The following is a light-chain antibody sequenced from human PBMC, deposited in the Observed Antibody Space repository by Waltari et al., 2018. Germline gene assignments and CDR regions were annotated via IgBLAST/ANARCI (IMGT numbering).Light chain of an antibody. J-gene: IGKJ4*01. CDR3: QHYDGSVVT. CDR1: QSVTSIA. V-gene: IGKV3-20*01. CDR2: GTS. Sequence: DIVLTQSPGTLSLSPGDRATLSCRASQSVTSIAFTWYQQRPGQAPRLLIYGTSSRATDIPDRFGGSGSGTDFTLTISRLEPEDFAVYFCQHYDGSVVTFGGGTRVEI.